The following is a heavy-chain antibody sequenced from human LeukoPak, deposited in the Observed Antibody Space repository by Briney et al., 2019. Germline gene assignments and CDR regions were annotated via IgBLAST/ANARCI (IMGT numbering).Heavy chain of an antibody. CDR3: ARDRRSSDDYYYYYGMDV. CDR1: GGSVKTYY. V-gene: IGHV4-4*07. Sequence: SETLSLTCSVSGGSVKTYYWSWIRQPAGKGLEWIGRFYSTVTTNYNPSLQSRVIMSLDTSKNQISLNLTSVTAADTAVYYCARDRRSSDDYYYYYGMDVWGQGTTVTVSS. J-gene: IGHJ6*02. CDR2: FYSTVTT.